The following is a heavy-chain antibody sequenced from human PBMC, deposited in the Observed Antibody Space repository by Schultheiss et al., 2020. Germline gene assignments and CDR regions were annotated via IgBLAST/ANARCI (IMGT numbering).Heavy chain of an antibody. D-gene: IGHD1-26*01. Sequence: GGSLRLSCEASGFLSSDHHMDWVRQAPGKGLEWVGRIRSKANSYATAYAASVKGRFTISRDDSKNTAYLQMNSLKTEDTAVYYCTTDIKWELPFDYWGQGTMVTVSS. J-gene: IGHJ4*02. CDR3: TTDIKWELPFDY. CDR1: GFLSSDHH. V-gene: IGHV3-73*01. CDR2: IRSKANSYAT.